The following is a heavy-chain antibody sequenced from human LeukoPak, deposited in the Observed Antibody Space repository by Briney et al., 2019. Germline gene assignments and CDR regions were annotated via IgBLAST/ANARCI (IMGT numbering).Heavy chain of an antibody. V-gene: IGHV4-30-2*01. CDR3: ARDSVTAMRGFDY. D-gene: IGHD5-18*01. J-gene: IGHJ4*02. Sequence: SETLSLTCAVSGGSISSGGYSWSWIRQPPGKGLEWIGYIYHSGSTYYNPSLKSRVTISVDRSKNQFSLKLSSVTAADTAVYYCARDSVTAMRGFDYWGQGTLVTVSS. CDR2: IYHSGST. CDR1: GGSISSGGYS.